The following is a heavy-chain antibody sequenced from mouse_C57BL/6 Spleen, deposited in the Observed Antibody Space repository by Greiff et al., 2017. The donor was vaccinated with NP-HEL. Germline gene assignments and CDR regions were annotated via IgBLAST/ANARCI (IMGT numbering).Heavy chain of an antibody. CDR2: INPNNGGT. CDR1: GYTFTDYN. CDR3: ARKAITTVVADWYFDV. D-gene: IGHD1-1*01. Sequence: VQLQQSGPELVKPGASVKIPCKASGYTFTDYNMDWVKQSHGKSLEWIGDINPNNGGTIYNQKFKGKATLTVDKSSSTAYMELRSLTSEDTAVYYCARKAITTVVADWYFDVWGTGTTVTVSS. V-gene: IGHV1-18*01. J-gene: IGHJ1*03.